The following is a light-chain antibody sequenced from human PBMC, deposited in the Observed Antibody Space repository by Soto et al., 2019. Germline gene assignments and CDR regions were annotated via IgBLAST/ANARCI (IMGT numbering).Light chain of an antibody. CDR2: DAS. CDR3: QHMRT. Sequence: IQITQSPSTLSASVGDRVSITCRASQNINNWIAWYQQKPGKAPKFLIYDASTLESGVPSRFSGSGFGTEFSLTISSLQPDDFGSYYCQHMRTFGQGTKV. CDR1: QNINNW. V-gene: IGKV1-5*01. J-gene: IGKJ1*01.